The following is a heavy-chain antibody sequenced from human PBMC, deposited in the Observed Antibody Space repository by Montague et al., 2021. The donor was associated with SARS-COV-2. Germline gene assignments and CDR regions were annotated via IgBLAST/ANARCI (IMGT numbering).Heavy chain of an antibody. J-gene: IGHJ3*01. D-gene: IGHD3-10*01. Sequence: SETLSLTCTVSGGSISNYYWKWIRQPPGKGLEWIGYIYYSGNTNYNPSLQGRVTMSLDTSKTQFSLKLTSVTAADTAVYYCARMQWLGVRAFDVWGQGTLVTVSS. CDR2: IYYSGNT. CDR3: ARMQWLGVRAFDV. V-gene: IGHV4-59*01. CDR1: GGSISNYY.